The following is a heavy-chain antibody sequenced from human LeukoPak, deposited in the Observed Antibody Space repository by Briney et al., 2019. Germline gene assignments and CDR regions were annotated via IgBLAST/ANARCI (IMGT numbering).Heavy chain of an antibody. CDR2: IFHTGIT. CDR1: GGSVTKSY. J-gene: IGHJ5*01. V-gene: IGHV4-59*02. CDR3: ARDLFPINWFES. Sequence: PSETLSLTCTVSGGSVTKSYWHWIRQAPGKGLEWIGFIFHTGITNYNPSLKSRVTISVDTSKNQFSLKLTSVTAADTAVYFCARDLFPINWFESWGQGTLVTVSS. D-gene: IGHD2-2*02.